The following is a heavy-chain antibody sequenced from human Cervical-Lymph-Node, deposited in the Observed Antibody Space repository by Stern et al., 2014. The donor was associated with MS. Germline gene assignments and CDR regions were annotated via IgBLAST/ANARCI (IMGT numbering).Heavy chain of an antibody. CDR2: SRSKDFGETT. CDR1: GFTFRDYA. V-gene: IGHV3-49*05. Sequence: VQLVQSGGGLVKPGRSLTLSCTASGFTFRDYAMSWFRRAPVKGLEWIGLSRSKDFGETTQYAASVKGRCTISRDDSKSIAYLQMNSLRSEDTAVYYCSRSTTPDDYWGQGTLVTVSS. CDR3: SRSTTPDDY. D-gene: IGHD2-15*01. J-gene: IGHJ4*02.